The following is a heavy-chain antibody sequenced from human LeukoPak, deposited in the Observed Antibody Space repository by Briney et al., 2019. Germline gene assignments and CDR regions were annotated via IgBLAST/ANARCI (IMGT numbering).Heavy chain of an antibody. CDR2: IYYSGST. CDR1: GGSISSGGYY. J-gene: IGHJ4*02. V-gene: IGHV4-31*03. D-gene: IGHD2-2*01. CDR3: ARDGPTINQLDY. Sequence: SETLSLTCTVSGGSISSGGYYWSWIRQHPGKGLEWIGYIYYSGSTCYNPSLKSRVTISVDTSKNQFSLKLSSVTAADTAVYYCARDGPTINQLDYWGQGTLVTVSS.